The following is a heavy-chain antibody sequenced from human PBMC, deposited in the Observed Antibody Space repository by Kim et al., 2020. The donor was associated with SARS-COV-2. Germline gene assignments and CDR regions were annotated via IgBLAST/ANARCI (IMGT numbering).Heavy chain of an antibody. V-gene: IGHV5-51*01. J-gene: IGHJ4*02. Sequence: GESLKISCKGSGYSFTSYWIGWVRQMPGKGLEWMGIIYPGDSDTRYSPSFQGQVTISADKSISTAYLQWSSLKASDTAMYYCARRGYSGYDFHYYVDYWGQGTLVTVSS. CDR2: IYPGDSDT. D-gene: IGHD5-12*01. CDR1: GYSFTSYW. CDR3: ARRGYSGYDFHYYVDY.